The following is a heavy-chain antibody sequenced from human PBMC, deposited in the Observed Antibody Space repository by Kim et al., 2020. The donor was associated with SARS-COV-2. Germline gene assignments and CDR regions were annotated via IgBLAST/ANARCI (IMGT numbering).Heavy chain of an antibody. CDR3: AKGTVATDY. D-gene: IGHD4-17*01. CDR2: NT. V-gene: IGHV3-23*01. J-gene: IGHJ4*02. Sequence: NTYTASPVKGPFHISRDNAKNTLYREMNSLRAEEPAVYYCAKGTVATDYWGQGTLVTVSS.